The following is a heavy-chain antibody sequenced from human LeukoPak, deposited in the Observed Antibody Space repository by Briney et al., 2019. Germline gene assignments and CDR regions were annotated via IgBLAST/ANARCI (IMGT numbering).Heavy chain of an antibody. CDR3: ARLAQGSGTYGFDY. V-gene: IGHV4-39*01. J-gene: IGHJ4*02. CDR2: IYYSRSY. Sequence: SSETLSLTCTVSGGSISSSSYYWGWIRQPPGKGLEWIATIYYSRSYYYNPSLKSRVTISVDTSKNQFSLKLSSVTAADTAVYYCARLAQGSGTYGFDYWGQGTLVTVSS. CDR1: GGSISSSSYY. D-gene: IGHD3-10*01.